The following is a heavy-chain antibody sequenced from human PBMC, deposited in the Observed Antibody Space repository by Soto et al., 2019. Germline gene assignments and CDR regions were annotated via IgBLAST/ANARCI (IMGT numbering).Heavy chain of an antibody. CDR1: AGSISSTNW. CDR3: VRENYYYGMDV. Sequence: SETLSLTCDVSAGSISSTNWWTWVRQSPGKGLEWIGEIHHSGSTNYNPSLRGRVSMSMDKSKNQFSLKLTSVTAADTADYYCVRENYYYGMDVWGQGTTVTVSS. CDR2: IHHSGST. V-gene: IGHV4-4*02. J-gene: IGHJ6*02.